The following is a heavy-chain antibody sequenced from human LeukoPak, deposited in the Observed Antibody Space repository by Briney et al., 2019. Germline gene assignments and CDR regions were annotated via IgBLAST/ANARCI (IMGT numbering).Heavy chain of an antibody. J-gene: IGHJ3*02. CDR1: GGSFSYYY. Sequence: SETLSLTCAVYGGSFSYYYWSWIRQPPGKGLEWIGEINHSGSTNYNPSLKSRVTISVDTSKNQFSLKLSSVTAADTVVYYCARGSSLRDADAFDIWGQGTMVTVSS. CDR2: INHSGST. D-gene: IGHD4-17*01. V-gene: IGHV4-34*01. CDR3: ARGSSLRDADAFDI.